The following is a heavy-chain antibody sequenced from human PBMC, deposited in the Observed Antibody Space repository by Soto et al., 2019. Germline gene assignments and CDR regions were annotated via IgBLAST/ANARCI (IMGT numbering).Heavy chain of an antibody. CDR2: IYYSGST. D-gene: IGHD6-6*01. CDR1: GGSISSYY. J-gene: IGHJ4*02. CDR3: ARSPKPSSSSFFNY. V-gene: IGHV4-59*01. Sequence: QVQLQESGPGLVKPSETLSLTCTVSGGSISSYYWSWIRQPPGKGLEWIGYIYYSGSTNYNPSLKSRVTISVDTSKNQFSLKLSSVTAADTAVYYCARSPKPSSSSFFNYWGQGTLVTVSS.